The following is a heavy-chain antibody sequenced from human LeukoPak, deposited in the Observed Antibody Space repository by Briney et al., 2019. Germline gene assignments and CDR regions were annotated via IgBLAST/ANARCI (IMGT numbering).Heavy chain of an antibody. V-gene: IGHV1-46*01. CDR2: INPSGGST. CDR1: GYTFTSYY. CDR3: AREGYRLAVIAARPRWFDP. J-gene: IGHJ5*02. Sequence: ASVKVSCKASGYTFTSYYMHWVRQAPGQGLEWMGIINPSGGSTSYAQKFQGRVTKTRDMSTSTVYMELSSLRSEDTAVYYCAREGYRLAVIAARPRWFDPWGQGTLVTVSS. D-gene: IGHD6-6*01.